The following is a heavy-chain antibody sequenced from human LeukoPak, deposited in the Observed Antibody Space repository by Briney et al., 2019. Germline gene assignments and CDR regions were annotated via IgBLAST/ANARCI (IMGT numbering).Heavy chain of an antibody. CDR2: ISAYNGNT. CDR1: GYTFTSYG. J-gene: IGHJ4*02. CDR3: AMGSSGYYQNDY. V-gene: IGHV1-18*01. D-gene: IGHD3-22*01. Sequence: GASVKVSCKASGYTFTSYGISWVRQGHGQGLEWMGWISAYNGNTNYAQKLQGRVTMTTDTSTSTAYMELRSLRSDDTAVYYCAMGSSGYYQNDYWGQGTLVTVSS.